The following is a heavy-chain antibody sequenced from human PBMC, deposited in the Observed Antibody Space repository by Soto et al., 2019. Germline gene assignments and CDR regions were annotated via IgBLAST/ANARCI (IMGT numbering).Heavy chain of an antibody. CDR2: IYYTGRT. Sequence: SETRSLTCSVSGGSLNNTNYSGVWIRQPQGKGLAGSGMIYYTGRTYYSESRKSRVTFSVDPSKKQFSLKLTSVTAADRAVYYCPRSGSRGHLKDWFDPWRRGSLVTVSS. D-gene: IGHD3-10*01. J-gene: IGHJ5*02. V-gene: IGHV4-39*01. CDR1: GGSLNNTNYS. CDR3: PRSGSRGHLKDWFDP.